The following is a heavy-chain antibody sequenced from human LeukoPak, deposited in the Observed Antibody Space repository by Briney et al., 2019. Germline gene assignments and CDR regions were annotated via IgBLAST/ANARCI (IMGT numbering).Heavy chain of an antibody. CDR1: GYTFTGYY. V-gene: IGHV1-2*06. J-gene: IGHJ4*02. CDR2: INPNSGGT. D-gene: IGHD5-24*01. CDR3: ARDVRRQRLQSDY. Sequence: GASVKVSCKASGYTFTGYYMHWVRQAPGQGLEWMGRINPNSGGTNYAQKFQGRVTMTTDASTSTAYMELRSLRSDDTAVYYCARDVRRQRLQSDYWGQGTLVTVSS.